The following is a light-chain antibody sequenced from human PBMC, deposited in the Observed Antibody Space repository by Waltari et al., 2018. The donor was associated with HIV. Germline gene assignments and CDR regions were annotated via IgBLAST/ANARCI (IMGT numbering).Light chain of an antibody. V-gene: IGLV1-44*01. CDR1: SADIGSNT. J-gene: IGLJ2*01. Sequence: QSVLTQPPSASGTPGQPVTISCSGSSADIGSNTVNWYKQLPGTAPKLLIYNTDQRPSGVPDRVSASQSGTSASLAISGLQSEDEADYYCAAWDDSMEGHVFGGGTKLTIL. CDR3: AAWDDSMEGHV. CDR2: NTD.